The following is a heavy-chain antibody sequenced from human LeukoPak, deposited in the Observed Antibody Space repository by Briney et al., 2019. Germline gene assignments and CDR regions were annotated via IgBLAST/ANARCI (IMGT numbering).Heavy chain of an antibody. V-gene: IGHV3-48*04. CDR2: ISSSSSTI. CDR1: GFTFSSYS. Sequence: GGSLRLSCAASGFTFSSYSMNWVRQAPGKGLEWVSYISSSSSTIYYADSVKGRFTISRDNAKNSLYLQMNSLRAEDTAVYYCARDAKREWELHWYAFDIWGQGTMVTVSS. CDR3: ARDAKREWELHWYAFDI. D-gene: IGHD1-26*01. J-gene: IGHJ3*02.